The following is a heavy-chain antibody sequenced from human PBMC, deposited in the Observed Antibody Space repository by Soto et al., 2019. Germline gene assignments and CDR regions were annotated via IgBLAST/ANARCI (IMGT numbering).Heavy chain of an antibody. J-gene: IGHJ4*02. CDR1: GFTFSDYY. Sequence: GGSLRLSCAASGFTFSDYYMSWIRQAPGKGLEWVSYISSSGSIIYYTDSVKGRFTISRDNAKNSLYLQMNSLRAEDTAVYYCARALGYYGSDGYFDYWGQGTLVTVSS. CDR3: ARALGYYGSDGYFDY. CDR2: ISSSGSII. D-gene: IGHD3-22*01. V-gene: IGHV3-11*01.